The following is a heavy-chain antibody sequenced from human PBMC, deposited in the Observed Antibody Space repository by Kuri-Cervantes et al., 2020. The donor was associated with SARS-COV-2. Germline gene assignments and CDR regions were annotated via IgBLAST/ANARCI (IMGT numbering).Heavy chain of an antibody. D-gene: IGHD2-15*01. CDR1: GGSIIRGGYS. CDR2: LSQTGST. V-gene: IGHV4-30-2*01. CDR3: ARAKRGYCSGGSCYGGYFDY. J-gene: IGHJ4*02. Sequence: SQTLSLTRAVSGGSIIRGGYSWFWIRQPPGAGLEYLGHLSQTGSTFFNPSLRSRVTISIEKSKNQFSLKLNSVTAADTAVYYCARAKRGYCSGGSCYGGYFDYWGQGTLVTVSS.